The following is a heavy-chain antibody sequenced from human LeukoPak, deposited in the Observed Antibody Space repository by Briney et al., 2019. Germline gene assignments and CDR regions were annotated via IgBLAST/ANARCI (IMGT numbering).Heavy chain of an antibody. CDR2: IKEDGSER. CDR3: AGGTGMDV. J-gene: IGHJ6*02. CDR1: GVTFSSYW. V-gene: IGHV3-7*05. Sequence: GGSLRLSCAASGVTFSSYWMNWVRQAPGKGLEWVANIKEDGSERCYVDFVKGRFSISRDNAKNSVYLQMNSLGADDTAVYYCAGGTGMDVWGQGTPVTVSS. D-gene: IGHD1-1*01.